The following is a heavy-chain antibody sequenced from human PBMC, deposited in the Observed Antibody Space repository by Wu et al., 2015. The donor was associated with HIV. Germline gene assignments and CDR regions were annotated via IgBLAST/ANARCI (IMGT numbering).Heavy chain of an antibody. CDR3: ARERGVYYYGSGTTTPTRGTT. Sequence: QVQLVQSGAEVKKPGSSVKVSCKASGGTFSSYAISWVRQAPGQGLEWMGRIIPIFGTANYAQKFQGRVTITADESTSTAYMELSSLRSEDTAVYYCARERGVYYYGSGTTTPTRGTTWGQGTLGPPSPQ. V-gene: IGHV1-69*13. J-gene: IGHJ4*02. CDR1: GGTFSSYA. CDR2: IIPIFGTA. D-gene: IGHD3-10*01.